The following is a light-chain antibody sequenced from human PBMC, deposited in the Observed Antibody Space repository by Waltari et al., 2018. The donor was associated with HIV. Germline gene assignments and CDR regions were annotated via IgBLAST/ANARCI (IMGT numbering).Light chain of an antibody. CDR1: TTDFAPFSF. CDR3: SSYSARGFVA. J-gene: IGLJ3*02. CDR2: EVY. Sequence: HSALTQPASVSGSPGQSITISCTGPTTDFAPFSFLSWYQHSPGRAPKLIIFEVYFRPSGVSQRFSGSKSGDTASLTISALRAEDEADYFCSSYSARGFVAFGGGTKVTVL. V-gene: IGLV2-14*01.